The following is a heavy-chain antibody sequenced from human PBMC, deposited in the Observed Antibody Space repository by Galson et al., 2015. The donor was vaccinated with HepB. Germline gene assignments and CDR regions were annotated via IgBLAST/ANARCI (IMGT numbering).Heavy chain of an antibody. CDR2: IVVGSGNT. Sequence: SVKVSCKASGFTFSTSAVQWVRQARGQRLEWIGWIVVGSGNTNYAQKFQERVTITRDMSTSTAYMGLSSLRFEDTAVYYCAALVGVATQPDYWGQGTLVTVSS. V-gene: IGHV1-58*01. J-gene: IGHJ4*02. CDR3: AALVGVATQPDY. CDR1: GFTFSTSA. D-gene: IGHD1-26*01.